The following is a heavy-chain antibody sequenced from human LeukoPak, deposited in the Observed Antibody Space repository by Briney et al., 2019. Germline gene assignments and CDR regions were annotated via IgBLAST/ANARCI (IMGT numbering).Heavy chain of an antibody. J-gene: IGHJ5*02. CDR1: GGSISSYY. D-gene: IGHD4-17*01. Sequence: SETLSLTCTVSGGSISSYYWSWIRQPPGKGLEWIGYIYYSGSTNYNPSLKSRVTISVDTSKNQFSLKLSSVTAADTAVYYCARGVKPVPTTSGWFDPWGQGTLVTVSS. V-gene: IGHV4-59*12. CDR2: IYYSGST. CDR3: ARGVKPVPTTSGWFDP.